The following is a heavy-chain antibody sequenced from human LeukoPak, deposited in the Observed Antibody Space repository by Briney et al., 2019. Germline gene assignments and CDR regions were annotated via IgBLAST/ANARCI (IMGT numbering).Heavy chain of an antibody. CDR1: GFTFDDFA. CDR3: AKDKGTYYYYGMDV. Sequence: GGSLSLSCAASGFTFDDFAMHWVRQAPGKGLEGVSGISWNSDSVAYADSVKGRFPIARDNAKNSLNLQMNSLRAEDSAVYYCAKDKGTYYYYGMDVWGQGTTVSVSS. J-gene: IGHJ6*02. V-gene: IGHV3-9*01. CDR2: ISWNSDSV.